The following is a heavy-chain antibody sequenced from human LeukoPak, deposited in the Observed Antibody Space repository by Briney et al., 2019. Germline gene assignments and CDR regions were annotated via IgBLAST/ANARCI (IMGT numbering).Heavy chain of an antibody. Sequence: GGSLRLSCAASGFTFSSYAMHWVRQAPGKGLEWVAVISYDGSDKYYADSVKGRFTISRDNSENTLYLQMNSLRAEDTAVYYCARVLYGNYFDYWGQGTLVTVSS. CDR1: GFTFSSYA. D-gene: IGHD3-10*01. V-gene: IGHV3-30-3*01. CDR2: ISYDGSDK. J-gene: IGHJ4*02. CDR3: ARVLYGNYFDY.